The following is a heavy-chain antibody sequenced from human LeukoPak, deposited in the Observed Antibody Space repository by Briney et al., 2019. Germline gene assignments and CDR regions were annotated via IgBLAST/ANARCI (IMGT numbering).Heavy chain of an antibody. CDR1: GYTFTSYY. CDR2: INPRGGST. D-gene: IGHD6-25*01. J-gene: IGHJ4*02. V-gene: IGHV1-46*01. CDR3: ARVGITAATADY. Sequence: EASVKVSCKASGYTFTSYYMHWVRQAPGQGPEWMGIINPRGGSTDYAQKFQGRVTMTSDTSTSTVYMELNSLRSEDTAVYFCARVGITAATADYWGQGTLVTVSS.